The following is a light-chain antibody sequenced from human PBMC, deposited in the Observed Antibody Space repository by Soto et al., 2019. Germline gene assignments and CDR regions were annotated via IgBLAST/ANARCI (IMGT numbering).Light chain of an antibody. Sequence: EIVLTQSPGTLSLSPGERATLSCRASQSVDGNYLAWHQQKPGQAPRLLIYGVSSRATGIPDRFSGSWSGTDFTLTISRLEPEDFAVYYCLQDYNYPWTFGQGTKVEIK. J-gene: IGKJ1*01. V-gene: IGKV3-20*01. CDR2: GVS. CDR3: LQDYNYPWT. CDR1: QSVDGNY.